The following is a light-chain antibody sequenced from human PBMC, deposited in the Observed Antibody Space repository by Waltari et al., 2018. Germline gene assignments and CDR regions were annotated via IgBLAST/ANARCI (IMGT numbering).Light chain of an antibody. V-gene: IGLV2-14*03. CDR2: NAS. J-gene: IGLJ1*01. Sequence: QSAVTQPVSVSGSPGQSITLSCAGSSIDIGAFNYSSWYQQHPCDPPKVIIFNASERPSGVSNRFSGSKSGNTASLTISGLQTEDEADYYCTAHGPGSATIFGTGTRVSVL. CDR3: TAHGPGSATI. CDR1: SIDIGAFNY.